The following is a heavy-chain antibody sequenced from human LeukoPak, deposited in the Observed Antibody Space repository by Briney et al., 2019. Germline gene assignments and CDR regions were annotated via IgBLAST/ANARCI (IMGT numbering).Heavy chain of an antibody. D-gene: IGHD1-26*01. CDR3: ARLELPSFYGMDV. CDR2: INSDGSSA. CDR1: GFTFSSYW. J-gene: IGHJ6*02. V-gene: IGHV3-74*01. Sequence: GGSLRLSCAASGFTFSSYWMHWVRQAPGKGLVWVSRINSDGSSASYADSVKGRFTISRDNAKNTLYLQINSLRAEDTAVYFCARLELPSFYGMDVWGQGTTVTVSS.